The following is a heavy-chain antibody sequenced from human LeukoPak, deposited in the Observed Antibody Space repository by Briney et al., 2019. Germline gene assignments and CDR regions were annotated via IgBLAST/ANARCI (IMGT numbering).Heavy chain of an antibody. V-gene: IGHV3-23*01. CDR3: AKGGHYSFFDY. Sequence: GGSLRLSCAASGFTFSSYSMTWVRQAPRKGLEWVSTISGDGTETFYADSVKGRFTISRDNSKNTHCLQMSSLRAEDTGIYYCAKGGHYSFFDYWGQGTLVTVSS. D-gene: IGHD4-11*01. J-gene: IGHJ4*02. CDR2: ISGDGTET. CDR1: GFTFSSYS.